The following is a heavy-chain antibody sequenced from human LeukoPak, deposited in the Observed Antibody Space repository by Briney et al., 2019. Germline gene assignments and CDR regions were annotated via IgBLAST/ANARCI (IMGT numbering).Heavy chain of an antibody. D-gene: IGHD1-26*01. CDR3: ARHEYSGSYYGLSWFDP. V-gene: IGHV4-39*01. CDR1: GGSISSSGYY. J-gene: IGHJ5*02. Sequence: VKPSETLSLTCTVSGGSISSSGYYWGWIRQPPGKGLEWIASIYYSGSTYYNPSLKSQVTISVDTSKNQLSLKLSSLTAADTAVYYCARHEYSGSYYGLSWFDPWGQGTLVTVSS. CDR2: IYYSGST.